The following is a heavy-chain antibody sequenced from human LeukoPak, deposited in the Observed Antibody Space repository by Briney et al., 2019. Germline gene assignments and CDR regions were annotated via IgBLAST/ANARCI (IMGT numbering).Heavy chain of an antibody. Sequence: SETLSLTCAVYGGSFSGYYWSWIRQPPGKGLEWIGEINHSGSTNYNPSLKSRDTISVDTSKNQFSLKLSSVTAADTAVYYCARFVLIAAAGDLALDVWGKGTTVTLFS. V-gene: IGHV4-34*01. CDR2: INHSGST. CDR3: ARFVLIAAAGDLALDV. J-gene: IGHJ6*04. CDR1: GGSFSGYY. D-gene: IGHD6-13*01.